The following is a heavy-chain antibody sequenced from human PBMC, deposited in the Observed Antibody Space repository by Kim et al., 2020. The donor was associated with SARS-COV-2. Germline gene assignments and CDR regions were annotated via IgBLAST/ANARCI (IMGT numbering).Heavy chain of an antibody. J-gene: IGHJ5*02. D-gene: IGHD6-19*01. V-gene: IGHV3-48*03. Sequence: GGSLRLSCAASGFIFSSYEMNWVRQAPGKGLEWVSYISATGSTIYYGDSVKGRFTISRDNAKNSLYLQMNSLRAEDTAVYYCARGVGWRNNWFDPWGQGTLVTVSS. CDR2: ISATGSTI. CDR1: GFIFSSYE. CDR3: ARGVGWRNNWFDP.